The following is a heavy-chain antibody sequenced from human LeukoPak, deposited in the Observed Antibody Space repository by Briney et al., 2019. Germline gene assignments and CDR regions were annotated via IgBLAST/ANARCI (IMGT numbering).Heavy chain of an antibody. V-gene: IGHV3-30*02. D-gene: IGHD3/OR15-3a*01. Sequence: PGGSLRLSCAASGFTFSSYGMHWVRQAPGKGLEWVAFIRYDGSSEYYADSVKGRFTISRDNSKNTLYLQMNSLRAEDTAVYYCARSTDSWTNYYGMDVWGQGTTVTVSS. CDR1: GFTFSSYG. CDR2: IRYDGSSE. CDR3: ARSTDSWTNYYGMDV. J-gene: IGHJ6*02.